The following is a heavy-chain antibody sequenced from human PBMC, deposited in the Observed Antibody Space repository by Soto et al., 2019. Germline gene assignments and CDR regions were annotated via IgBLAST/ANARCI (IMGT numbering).Heavy chain of an antibody. Sequence: SVKVSCKASGGTFSSYTISWVRQAPGQGLEWMGRIIPILGIANYAQKFQGRVTLTADKSTSTAYMELSSLRSEDTAVYYCARETGTDHYYYCMDVWGKGTAVTVSS. CDR1: GGTFSSYT. J-gene: IGHJ6*03. V-gene: IGHV1-69*04. CDR2: IIPILGIA. CDR3: ARETGTDHYYYCMDV. D-gene: IGHD1-1*01.